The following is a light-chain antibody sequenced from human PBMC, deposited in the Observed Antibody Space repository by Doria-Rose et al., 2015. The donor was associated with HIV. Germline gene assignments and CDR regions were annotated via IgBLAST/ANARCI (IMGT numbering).Light chain of an antibody. CDR1: QSFSSTY. Sequence: TQSPGTLSLSPGERATLSCRASQSFSSTYLAWYQQKPGQAPSLLIYDGSTSATGIPDRFSASGSGTDFTPTINRLEPEDFALYFCHQCGTSWTFGQGTKVEI. J-gene: IGKJ1*01. V-gene: IGKV3-20*01. CDR3: HQCGTSWT. CDR2: DGS.